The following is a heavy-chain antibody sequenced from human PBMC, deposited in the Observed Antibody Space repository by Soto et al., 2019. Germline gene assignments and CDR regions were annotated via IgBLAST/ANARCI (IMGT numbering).Heavy chain of an antibody. J-gene: IGHJ3*01. V-gene: IGHV1-18*01. D-gene: IGHD2-2*01. CDR1: GYSFTNYG. CDR2: ISVYNGNT. CDR3: ARDVSRDDAFDF. Sequence: QVQLVQSGAEVKKPGASVKVSCRASGYSFTNYGISWVRQAPGQGLEWMGWISVYNGNTNFAQKLQGRVTMTTDTSTSTAYMELRSLRSDDTAVYYCARDVSRDDAFDFWGQGTMVTVSS.